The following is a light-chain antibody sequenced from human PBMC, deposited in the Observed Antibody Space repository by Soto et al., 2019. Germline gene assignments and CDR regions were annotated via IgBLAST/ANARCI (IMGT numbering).Light chain of an antibody. CDR2: TNN. Sequence: QSVLTQPPSVSGTPGHKVSISCSGSTSNLGGNTVNWYQQLPGTAPKLLIYTNNQRPSGVPDRFSGSKSGTSASLAISGLRSEDEADLYCAAWDDSLNAVVFGGGTKLTVL. V-gene: IGLV1-44*01. CDR1: TSNLGGNT. J-gene: IGLJ2*01. CDR3: AAWDDSLNAVV.